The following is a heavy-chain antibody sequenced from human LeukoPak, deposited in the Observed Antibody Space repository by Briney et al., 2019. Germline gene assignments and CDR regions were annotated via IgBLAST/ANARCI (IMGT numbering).Heavy chain of an antibody. J-gene: IGHJ6*02. CDR1: GFTFSSYR. D-gene: IGHD2-2*02. V-gene: IGHV3-21*01. CDR2: ISSSSSYI. Sequence: GGSLRLSCAASGFTFSSYRMNWVRQAPGKGLEWVSSISSSSSYIYYADSVKGRFTISRDNAKNSLYLQMNSLRAEDTAVYYCARDESRRYCSSTSCYTHYYGMDVWGQGTTVTVSS. CDR3: ARDESRRYCSSTSCYTHYYGMDV.